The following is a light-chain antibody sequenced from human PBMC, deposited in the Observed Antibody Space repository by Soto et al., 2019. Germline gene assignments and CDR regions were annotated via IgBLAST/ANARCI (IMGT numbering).Light chain of an antibody. CDR3: SSYRSTSTLPYVV. Sequence: QSALAQPASVSGSPGQSITISCTGTSSDVGGYNYVSLYQQHPGKDPKLMIYDVSDRPSGVSSRFSGSKSGNTASLTISGLQAEDEADYYCSSYRSTSTLPYVVFVGGTKLTVL. V-gene: IGLV2-14*01. CDR2: DVS. J-gene: IGLJ2*01. CDR1: SSDVGGYNY.